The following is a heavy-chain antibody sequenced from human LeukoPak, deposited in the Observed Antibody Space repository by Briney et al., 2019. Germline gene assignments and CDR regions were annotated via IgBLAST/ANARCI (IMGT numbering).Heavy chain of an antibody. CDR3: ARGTWDGDRTFDI. CDR2: ISSSSSYI. J-gene: IGHJ3*02. Sequence: GGSLRLSCAASGFTFSSYSMNWVRQAPGKGLEWVSSISSSSSYIYYADSVKGRFTISRDNGKYSLYLQMNGLRDDDTAVYFCARGTWDGDRTFDIWGQGAMVTVSS. CDR1: GFTFSSYS. V-gene: IGHV3-21*01. D-gene: IGHD5-24*01.